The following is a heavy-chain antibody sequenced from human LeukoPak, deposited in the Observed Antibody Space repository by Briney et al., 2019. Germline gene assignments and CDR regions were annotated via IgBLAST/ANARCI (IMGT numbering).Heavy chain of an antibody. Sequence: GGSLRLSCTASGFTFSSYSMNWVRQVPGKGLEWVSSISGSGGTTYYADSVKGRFTISRDNSKNTLYLQMNSLRGEDTAVYYCAKRDYWGQGTLVTVSS. CDR3: AKRDY. V-gene: IGHV3-23*01. CDR2: ISGSGGTT. CDR1: GFTFSSYS. J-gene: IGHJ4*02.